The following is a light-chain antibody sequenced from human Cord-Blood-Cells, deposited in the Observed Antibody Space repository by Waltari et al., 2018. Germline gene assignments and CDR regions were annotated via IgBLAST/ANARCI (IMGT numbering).Light chain of an antibody. V-gene: IGLV3-9*01. CDR3: QVWDSSVV. CDR1: NNGSKN. Sequence: SYELTQPLSVSVALGQTARITCGRTNNGSKNVHWYQQKPGQAPVLVIYRDSNRPSGIPERFSGSNSGNTATLTISRAQAGDEADYYCQVWDSSVVFGGGTKLTVL. J-gene: IGLJ2*01. CDR2: RDS.